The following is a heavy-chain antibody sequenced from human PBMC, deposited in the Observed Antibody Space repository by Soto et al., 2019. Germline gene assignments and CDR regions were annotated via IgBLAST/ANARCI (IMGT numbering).Heavy chain of an antibody. CDR3: ARAPYSSSSPGSYGMDV. D-gene: IGHD6-6*01. J-gene: IGHJ6*02. V-gene: IGHV1-46*01. Sequence: ASVKVSCKASGYTFTSYYMHWVRQAPGQGLEWMGIINPSGGSTSYAQKFQGRVTMTRDTSTSTVYMELSSLRSEDTAVYYCARAPYSSSSPGSYGMDVWGQGTTVTVSS. CDR1: GYTFTSYY. CDR2: INPSGGST.